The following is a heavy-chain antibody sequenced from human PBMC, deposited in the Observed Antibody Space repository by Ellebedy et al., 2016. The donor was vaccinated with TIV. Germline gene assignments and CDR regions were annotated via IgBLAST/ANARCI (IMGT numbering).Heavy chain of an antibody. J-gene: IGHJ4*02. CDR1: GYTFTSYY. V-gene: IGHV1-46*01. CDR2: INPSGDST. CDR3: ARAGRALPRSTYTDY. D-gene: IGHD2/OR15-2a*01. Sequence: ASVKVSXXASGYTFTSYYMHWVRQAPGQGLEWMGIINPSGDSTSYAQKFQGRVTMTRDTSTSTVYMELSSLRSDDTAVYYCARAGRALPRSTYTDYWGQGTLVTVSS.